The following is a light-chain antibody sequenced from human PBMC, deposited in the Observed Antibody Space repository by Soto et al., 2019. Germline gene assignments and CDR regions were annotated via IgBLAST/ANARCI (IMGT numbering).Light chain of an antibody. CDR1: QSVTNSF. V-gene: IGKV3-20*01. J-gene: IGKJ2*01. Sequence: NVLTQSPGTLSLSPGERATLSCRASQSVTNSFLSWYVQKPGQAPRLLIYGVSSRATGIPDRFSGSGSGRDFTLTISRLEPEDFVVYYCQQYSTLPHTFGQGTKLEVK. CDR3: QQYSTLPHT. CDR2: GVS.